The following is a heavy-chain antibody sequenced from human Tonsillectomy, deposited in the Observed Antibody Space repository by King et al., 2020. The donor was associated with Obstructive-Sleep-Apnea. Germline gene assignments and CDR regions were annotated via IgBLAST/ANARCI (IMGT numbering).Heavy chain of an antibody. D-gene: IGHD3-22*01. Sequence: VQLVESGGGVVQPGRSLRLSCTASGFTFSNYALHWVRQAPGKGLEWMGVISYDGSRKFYPDSLKGRFIISRDNSKNTVYLEMNTLRAEDTAIYHWAKRSVCELVMGGRHLDHWGQGTLVIVSS. CDR3: AKRSVCELVMGGRHLDH. V-gene: IGHV3-30*04. CDR2: ISYDGSRK. J-gene: IGHJ4*02. CDR1: GFTFSNYA.